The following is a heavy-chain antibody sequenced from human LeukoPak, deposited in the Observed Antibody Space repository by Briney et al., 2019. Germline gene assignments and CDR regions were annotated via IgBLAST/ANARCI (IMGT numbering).Heavy chain of an antibody. CDR1: GGSFGGYY. CDR2: INHSGST. Sequence: SETLSLTCAVYGGSFGGYYWSWIRQPPGKGLEWIGEINHSGSTNYNPSLKSRVTISVDTSKNQFSLKLSSVTAADTAVYYCAREVAVADPFDYWGQGTLVTVSS. D-gene: IGHD6-19*01. V-gene: IGHV4-34*01. J-gene: IGHJ4*02. CDR3: AREVAVADPFDY.